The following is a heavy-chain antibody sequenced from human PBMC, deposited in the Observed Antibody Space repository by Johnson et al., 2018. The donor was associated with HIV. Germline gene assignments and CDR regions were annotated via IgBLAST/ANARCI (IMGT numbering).Heavy chain of an antibody. CDR2: ISYDGSYK. CDR1: GFTFSSYT. D-gene: IGHD3-10*01. V-gene: IGHV3-30-3*01. J-gene: IGHJ3*02. CDR3: VNWAYYYGSGYAFDI. Sequence: QVQLVESGGGVVKPGRSLRLSCAASGFTFSSYTMHWVRQAPGKGLEWVAVISYDGSYKYYADSVKGRFTISRDNSKNTLYLQMNSLRAEDTAVYYCVNWAYYYGSGYAFDIWGQGTMVTVSS.